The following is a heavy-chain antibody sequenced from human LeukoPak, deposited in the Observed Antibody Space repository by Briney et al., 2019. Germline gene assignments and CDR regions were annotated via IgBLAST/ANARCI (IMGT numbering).Heavy chain of an antibody. Sequence: PGGSLRLSCAAYGFTFDDFAMHWVRPAQGKGLEWVSGISRNSGSIGYADSVKGRFTISRDNAKNSLYLQMNSLRAEDTALYYCAKGGHGDYGWFDPWGQGTLVTVSS. D-gene: IGHD4-17*01. CDR1: GFTFDDFA. CDR3: AKGGHGDYGWFDP. J-gene: IGHJ5*02. CDR2: ISRNSGSI. V-gene: IGHV3-9*01.